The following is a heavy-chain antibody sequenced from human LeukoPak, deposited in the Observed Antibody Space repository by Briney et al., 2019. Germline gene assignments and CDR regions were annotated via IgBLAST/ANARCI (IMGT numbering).Heavy chain of an antibody. D-gene: IGHD6-19*01. CDR2: TYYRSKLYN. CDR3: ARDFGTTGWHTFDY. V-gene: IGHV6-1*01. Sequence: SQTLSLTCVVSGDTVSSKNGAWNWHRQCPSRGLEWLVRTYYRSKLYNDYAESMEGRMTISQDTSKNQYSLHLNSVTPDDTAVYYCARDFGTTGWHTFDYWGQGTLVTVFS. J-gene: IGHJ4*02. CDR1: GDTVSSKNGA.